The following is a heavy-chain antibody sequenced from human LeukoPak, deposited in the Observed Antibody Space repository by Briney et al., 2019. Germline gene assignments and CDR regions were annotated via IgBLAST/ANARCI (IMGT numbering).Heavy chain of an antibody. V-gene: IGHV4-59*01. Sequence: SETLSLTCSVSGGSISNYYWSWIRQPPGQGLEWIGEIFNSGSTNYNPSLKSRVTISRDTSKNQFSLKLSSVTAADTAVYYCARLINWRFDYWGQGTLVTVSS. J-gene: IGHJ4*02. CDR1: GGSISNYY. CDR3: ARLINWRFDY. CDR2: IFNSGST. D-gene: IGHD1-20*01.